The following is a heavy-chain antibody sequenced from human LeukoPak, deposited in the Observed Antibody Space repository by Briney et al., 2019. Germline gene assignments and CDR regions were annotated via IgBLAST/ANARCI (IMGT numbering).Heavy chain of an antibody. CDR1: GGTFSSYA. J-gene: IGHJ6*02. CDR3: ARGSTVTLDYYYYGMDV. Sequence: ASVKVSCKASGGTFSSYAISWVRQAPGQGLEWMGRIIPILGIANYAQKFQGRVKITADKSTSTAYMELSSLRYEDTAMYYCARGSTVTLDYYYYGMDVWGQGTTVTVSS. CDR2: IIPILGIA. D-gene: IGHD4-17*01. V-gene: IGHV1-69*04.